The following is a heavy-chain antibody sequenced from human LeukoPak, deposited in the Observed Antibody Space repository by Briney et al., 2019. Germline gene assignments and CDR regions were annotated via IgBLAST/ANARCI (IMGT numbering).Heavy chain of an antibody. CDR3: AKRGVVIRVILVGFHKEAYYFES. CDR2: ISDSGGST. CDR1: GITLSNYG. V-gene: IGHV3-23*01. Sequence: GGSLRLSCAVSGITLSNYGMSWVRQAPGKGLEWVAGISDSGGSTNYADSVKGRFTISRDNPKNTLYLQMNSLRAEGTAVYFCAKRGVVIRVILVGFHKEAYYFESWGQGALVTVSS. J-gene: IGHJ4*02. D-gene: IGHD3/OR15-3a*01.